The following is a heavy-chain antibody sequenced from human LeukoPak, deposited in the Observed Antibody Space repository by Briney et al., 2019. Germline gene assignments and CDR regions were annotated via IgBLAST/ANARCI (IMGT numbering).Heavy chain of an antibody. D-gene: IGHD3-22*01. CDR1: GFSLSTSGVG. V-gene: IGHV2-70*11. J-gene: IGHJ4*02. Sequence: SGPTLVKPTQTLTLTCTFSGFSLSTSGVGVGWIRQPPGKALEWLARIDWDDDKYYSTSLKTRLTISKDTSKNQVVLTMTNMDPVDTATYYCARMGYYDSSGYSGLFDYWGQGTLVTVSS. CDR2: IDWDDDK. CDR3: ARMGYYDSSGYSGLFDY.